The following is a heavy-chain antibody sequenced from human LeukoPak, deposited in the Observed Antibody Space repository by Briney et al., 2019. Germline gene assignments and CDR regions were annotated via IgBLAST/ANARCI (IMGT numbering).Heavy chain of an antibody. CDR2: IYPGDSDT. Sequence: GESLKISCKGSGYSFTSYWIVWVRQMPGKGLEWMGIIYPGDSDTRSSPSFHGQVTISADTSISTAYLQWSSLKASHTAMYYCARRGTYYYGSGSYLPGSYAMDVWGQGTTVTVAS. CDR3: ARRGTYYYGSGSYLPGSYAMDV. D-gene: IGHD3-10*01. CDR1: GYSFTSYW. J-gene: IGHJ6*02. V-gene: IGHV5-51*01.